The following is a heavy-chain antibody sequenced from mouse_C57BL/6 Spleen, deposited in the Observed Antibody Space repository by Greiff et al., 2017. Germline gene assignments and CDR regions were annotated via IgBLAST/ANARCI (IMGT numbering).Heavy chain of an antibody. J-gene: IGHJ4*01. D-gene: IGHD3-3*01. CDR2: ISNLAYSI. CDR3: ARQGHYAMDY. V-gene: IGHV5-15*01. CDR1: GFTFSDYG. Sequence: EVKLVESGGGLVQPGGSLKLSCAASGFTFSDYGMAWVRQAPRKGPEWVAFISNLAYSIYYADTVTGRFTISRENAKNTLYLEMSSLMSEDTAMYYCARQGHYAMDYWGQGTSVTVSS.